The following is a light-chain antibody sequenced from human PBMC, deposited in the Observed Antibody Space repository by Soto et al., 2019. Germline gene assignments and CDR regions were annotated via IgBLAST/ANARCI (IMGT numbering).Light chain of an antibody. V-gene: IGKV1-5*01. CDR1: QSISSW. CDR3: QQYNSYCT. CDR2: DAS. J-gene: IGKJ1*01. Sequence: DIQMTQSPSNLSANVRDRITITCRASQSISSWLAWYQQKPGKAPKLLIYDASILESGVPSRFSGSGSGTEFTLTISSLQPDDFATYYCQQYNSYCTFGQGTKV.